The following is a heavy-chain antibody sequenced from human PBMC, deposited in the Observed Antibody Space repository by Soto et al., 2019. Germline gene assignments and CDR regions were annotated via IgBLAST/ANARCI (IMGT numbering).Heavy chain of an antibody. Sequence: SETLSLTCIVSSDSVSSSYWSWVRQSPGQGLEWIAYISYTGSPNYNPSLKSRVTIAVDTSKNHLSLTLSSVTAADTAVYYCAKNGGWPPDAFEYFQHWGQGTLVTVSS. V-gene: IGHV4-59*02. CDR1: SDSVSSSY. J-gene: IGHJ1*01. CDR2: ISYTGSP. CDR3: AKNGGWPPDAFEYFQH. D-gene: IGHD6-19*01.